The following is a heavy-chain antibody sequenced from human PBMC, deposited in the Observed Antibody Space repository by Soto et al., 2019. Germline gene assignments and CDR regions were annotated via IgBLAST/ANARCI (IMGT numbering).Heavy chain of an antibody. D-gene: IGHD3-16*02. Sequence: EVQLLESGGGLVQPGGSLRLSCAASGFTFSSYAMSWVRQAPGKGLKWLSAISGSGGSTYYADSVKGRFTISRDNSKKSLYLQINSLRAEDTAVYYCSKDVTYYVYVWGSYRSSFDYWGQGTLVTVSS. CDR3: SKDVTYYVYVWGSYRSSFDY. CDR1: GFTFSSYA. J-gene: IGHJ4*02. CDR2: ISGSGGST. V-gene: IGHV3-23*01.